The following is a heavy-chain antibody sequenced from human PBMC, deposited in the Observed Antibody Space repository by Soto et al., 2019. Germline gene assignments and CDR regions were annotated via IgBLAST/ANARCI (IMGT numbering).Heavy chain of an antibody. CDR2: ISSSSSYI. Sequence: PGGSLRLSCAASGFTFSRYSMNWGRQAPGKGLEWVSSISSSSSYIYYADSVKGRFTISRDNAKNSLYLQMNSLRAEDTAVYYCARDSPNFTIFGVVGWEDYYYGMDVWGQGTTVTVSS. CDR3: ARDSPNFTIFGVVGWEDYYYGMDV. CDR1: GFTFSRYS. J-gene: IGHJ6*02. V-gene: IGHV3-21*01. D-gene: IGHD3-3*01.